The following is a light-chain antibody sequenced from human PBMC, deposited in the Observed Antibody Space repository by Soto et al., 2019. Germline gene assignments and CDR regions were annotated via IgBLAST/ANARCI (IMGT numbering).Light chain of an antibody. J-gene: IGKJ2*01. CDR2: DTS. V-gene: IGKV3-20*01. Sequence: EIVLTQSPGTLSLSPGERATLSCRASQSISSSSLAWYQQKPGQAPRLLIYDTSSRATGIPDRFSGSGSGTDFTLTISRLEPEDFAVYYCQQYRYTFGPGTNLEIK. CDR3: QQYRYT. CDR1: QSISSSS.